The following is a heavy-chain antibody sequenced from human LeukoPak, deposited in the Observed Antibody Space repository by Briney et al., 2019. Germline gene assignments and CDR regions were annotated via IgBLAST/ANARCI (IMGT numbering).Heavy chain of an antibody. CDR2: IYYSGST. Sequence: SETLSFTCTVSGGSISSSSYYWGWIRQPPGKGLEWIGSIYYSGSTYYNPSLKSRVTISVDTSKNQFSLKLSSVTAADTAVYYCAGVTHGGYFDYWGQGTLVTVSS. D-gene: IGHD2-21*02. CDR1: GGSISSSSYY. CDR3: AGVTHGGYFDY. V-gene: IGHV4-39*01. J-gene: IGHJ4*02.